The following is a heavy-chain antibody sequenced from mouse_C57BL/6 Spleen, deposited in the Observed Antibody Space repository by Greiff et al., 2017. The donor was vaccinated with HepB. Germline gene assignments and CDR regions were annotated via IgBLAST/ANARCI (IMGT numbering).Heavy chain of an antibody. J-gene: IGHJ1*03. CDR3: AREGHYYGSSHWYFDV. CDR1: GFTFSSYA. Sequence: EVKLMESGGGLVKPGGSLKLSCAASGFTFSSYAMSWVRQTPEKRLEWVATISDGGSYTYYPDNVKGRFTISRDNAKNNLYLQMSHLKSEDTAMYYCAREGHYYGSSHWYFDVWGTGTTVTVSS. D-gene: IGHD1-1*01. CDR2: ISDGGSYT. V-gene: IGHV5-4*01.